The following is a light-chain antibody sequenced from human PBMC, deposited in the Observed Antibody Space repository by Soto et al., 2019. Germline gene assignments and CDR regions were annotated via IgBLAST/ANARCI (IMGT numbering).Light chain of an antibody. CDR3: SSYAGSNNLV. CDR1: SSDVGGYNY. Sequence: QSALTQPPSASGSPGQSVTISCTGTSSDVGGYNYVSWYQQHPGKAPKLMIYEVSKRPSGVPDRFSGSKSGNTASLTFSGLQAEDEADYYCSSYAGSNNLVFAGGTKLTVL. CDR2: EVS. J-gene: IGLJ3*02. V-gene: IGLV2-8*01.